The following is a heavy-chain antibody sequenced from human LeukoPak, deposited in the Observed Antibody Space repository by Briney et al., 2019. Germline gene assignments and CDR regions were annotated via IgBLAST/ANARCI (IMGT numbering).Heavy chain of an antibody. Sequence: RGSLRLSSAASGFTSSSDAMSWVCQALGKGLGRVSAISGSGGSTYYADSVKGRFTISRDNSKNALYLQMNSLRAEDTAVYYCAKDQGVDYGDYGAHFDYWGQGTLVTVSS. D-gene: IGHD4-17*01. J-gene: IGHJ4*02. CDR2: ISGSGGST. CDR3: AKDQGVDYGDYGAHFDY. V-gene: IGHV3-23*01. CDR1: GFTSSSDA.